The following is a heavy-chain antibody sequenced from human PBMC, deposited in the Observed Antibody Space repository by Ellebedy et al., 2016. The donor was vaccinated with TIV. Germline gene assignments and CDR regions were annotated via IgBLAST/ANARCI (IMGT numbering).Heavy chain of an antibody. Sequence: GGSLRLXXAASGFTSTDYYMSWIRQAPGKGLEWIAYISGSGSTIYYASSVRGRFTVSRDSAKNSLLLEMNSLRAEDSGVYHCARDGASDYGIDLWGRGTLVTVSS. CDR2: ISGSGSTI. D-gene: IGHD4/OR15-4a*01. CDR3: ARDGASDYGIDL. V-gene: IGHV3-11*01. CDR1: GFTSTDYY. J-gene: IGHJ5*02.